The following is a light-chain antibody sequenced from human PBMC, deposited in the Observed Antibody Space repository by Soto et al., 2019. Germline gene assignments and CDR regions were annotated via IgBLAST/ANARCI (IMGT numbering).Light chain of an antibody. CDR1: QSVNVY. J-gene: IGKJ5*01. CDR3: QQYNNWPIT. CDR2: GVS. V-gene: IGKV3-15*01. Sequence: EVVLTQSPATLSVSPGEGATLSCRASQSVNVYLVWYQQKPGQAPRVIIYGVSTRATGVPGRFSGSGSGTEFTLTISTLQSEDFGVYYCQQYNNWPITFGQGTRLEIK.